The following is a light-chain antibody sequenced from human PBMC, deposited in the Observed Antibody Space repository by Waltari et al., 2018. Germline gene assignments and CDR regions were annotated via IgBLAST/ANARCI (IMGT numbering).Light chain of an antibody. CDR2: DDS. V-gene: IGLV3-21*02. J-gene: IGLJ2*01. CDR1: NIGSKR. Sequence: SYVLTQPPSVPWPPGPPASITCGGNNIGSKRGTGYQPRPGQAPVLAVYDDSDRPSGIPDRFSGSNSGNTATLTISRVEAGDEADYYCQLWDLSSDHPLFGGGTKLTVL. CDR3: QLWDLSSDHPL.